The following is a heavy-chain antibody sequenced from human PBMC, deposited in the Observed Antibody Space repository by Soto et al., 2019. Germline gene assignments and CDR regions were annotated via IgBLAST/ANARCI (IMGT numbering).Heavy chain of an antibody. CDR3: ARAKAPLYSSSWYWFDP. J-gene: IGHJ5*02. D-gene: IGHD6-13*01. Sequence: QVQLQESGPGLVKPSETLSLTCTVSGGSISSYYWSWIRQPPGKGLEWIGHIYYSGSTNYNPSLTLRDTISVDTSKNQFALKLSSVTAADTSVYYCARAKAPLYSSSWYWFDPLGQGTLVTVSS. CDR2: IYYSGST. CDR1: GGSISSYY. V-gene: IGHV4-59*12.